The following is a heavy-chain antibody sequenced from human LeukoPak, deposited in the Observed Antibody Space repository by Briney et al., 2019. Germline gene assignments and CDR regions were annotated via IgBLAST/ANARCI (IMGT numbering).Heavy chain of an antibody. CDR1: GYSFTSYW. Sequence: KRGESLKISCKGSGYSFTSYWIGWVRQMPGKGLEWMGIIYPGDSDTRYSPSFQGQVTISADKSISTAYLQWSSLKASDTAMYYCASRAVAATRSAFDIXXXXTMVXVSS. V-gene: IGHV5-51*01. D-gene: IGHD6-19*01. CDR2: IYPGDSDT. CDR3: ASRAVAATRSAFDI. J-gene: IGHJ3*02.